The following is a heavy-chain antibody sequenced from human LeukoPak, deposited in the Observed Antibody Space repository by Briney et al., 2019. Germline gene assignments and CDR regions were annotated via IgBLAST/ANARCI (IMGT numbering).Heavy chain of an antibody. D-gene: IGHD3-10*01. CDR3: ARQTSMVRRFDY. CDR2: IKQDGSEK. J-gene: IGHJ4*02. V-gene: IGHV3-7*03. Sequence: GGSLRLSCAASGFTFSSYWMSWVRQAPGKGLECVANIKQDGSEKYYVDSVKGRFTISRDNAKNSLYLQMNSLRAEDTAVYSCARQTSMVRRFDYWGQGTLVTVSS. CDR1: GFTFSSYW.